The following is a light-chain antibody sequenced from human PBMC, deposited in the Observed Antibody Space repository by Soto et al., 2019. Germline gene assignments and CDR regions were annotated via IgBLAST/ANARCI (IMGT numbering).Light chain of an antibody. J-gene: IGKJ1*01. Sequence: EIVMTQSPATLSVSPGERATLFCRASQSVSSGYVAWYQQKPGQAPRLLIYGASSRDTGIPDRFSGSGSGTDFTLTISRLEPEDFAVYYCQQYGGSPTFGLGTKVEI. CDR1: QSVSSGY. CDR2: GAS. CDR3: QQYGGSPT. V-gene: IGKV3-20*01.